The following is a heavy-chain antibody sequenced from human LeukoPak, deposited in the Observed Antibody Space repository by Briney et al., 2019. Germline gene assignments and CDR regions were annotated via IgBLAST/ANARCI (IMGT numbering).Heavy chain of an antibody. V-gene: IGHV4-39*01. CDR2: IFYSGST. CDR1: GDSISSSSYY. CDR3: VTQILLRHYY. J-gene: IGHJ4*02. Sequence: PSETLSLTCSVSGDSISSSSYYWGWIRQPPGKGLEWIGSIFYSGSTYYNPSLKSRVTISVDTSNNQFSLKLTSVTAADTAMYYCVTQILLRHYYWGQGTLVTVSS. D-gene: IGHD3-22*01.